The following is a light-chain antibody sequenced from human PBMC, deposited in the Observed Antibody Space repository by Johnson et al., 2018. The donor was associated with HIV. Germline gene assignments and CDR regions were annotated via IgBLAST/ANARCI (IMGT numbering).Light chain of an antibody. CDR1: DSDIGNHY. J-gene: IGLJ1*01. CDR2: ENN. CDR3: GTWDSSLSALV. Sequence: QSVLTQPPSVSAAPGQKVTISCSGSDSDIGNHYVSWYQQLPGTAPKLLIYENNKRPSGIPDRFSGSKSGTSATLGITGLQTGDEADYYCGTWDSSLSALVFGTGTKVTAL. V-gene: IGLV1-51*02.